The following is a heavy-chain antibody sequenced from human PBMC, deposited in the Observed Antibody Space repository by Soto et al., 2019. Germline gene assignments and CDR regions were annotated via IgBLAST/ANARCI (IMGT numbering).Heavy chain of an antibody. J-gene: IGHJ6*02. CDR3: ARAVAGPPYYYYYGMDV. CDR1: GGTFSSYT. CDR2: IIPIFGTA. D-gene: IGHD6-19*01. V-gene: IGHV1-69*13. Sequence: SVKVSCKASGGTFSSYTISWVRQAPGQGLEWMGGIIPIFGTANYAQKFQGRVTITADESTSTAYMELSSLRSENTAVYYCARAVAGPPYYYYYGMDVWGQGTTVTVSS.